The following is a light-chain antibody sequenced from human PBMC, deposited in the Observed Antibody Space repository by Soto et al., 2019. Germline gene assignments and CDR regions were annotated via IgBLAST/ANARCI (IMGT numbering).Light chain of an antibody. CDR2: DAS. CDR1: QSISSN. Sequence: EIVMTQSPATLSVSPGERVTLSCRASQSISSNLAWYQQKPGQAPRLLIYDASTRATGIPTRFSGSGSGTEFTLTVSSLQSEDFAVYYCQQYNNWPRTFGQGTKLEI. V-gene: IGKV3-15*01. CDR3: QQYNNWPRT. J-gene: IGKJ2*01.